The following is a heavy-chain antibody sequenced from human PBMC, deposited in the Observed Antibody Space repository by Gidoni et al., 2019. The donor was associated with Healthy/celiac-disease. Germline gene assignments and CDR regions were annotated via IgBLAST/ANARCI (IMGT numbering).Heavy chain of an antibody. CDR3: ARDYGSGSYRWFDP. J-gene: IGHJ5*02. Sequence: QVQLQESGPGLVQPSETLSLPCTVSGGSISSYYWSWIRQPPGKGLEWIGYIYYSGSTNYNPSLKSRVTISVDTSKNQFSLKLSSVTAADTAVYYCARDYGSGSYRWFDPWGQGTLVTVSS. CDR1: GGSISSYY. D-gene: IGHD3-10*01. CDR2: IYYSGST. V-gene: IGHV4-59*01.